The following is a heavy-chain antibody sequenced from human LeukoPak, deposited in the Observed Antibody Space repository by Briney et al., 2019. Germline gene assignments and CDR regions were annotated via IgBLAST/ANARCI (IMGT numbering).Heavy chain of an antibody. Sequence: GGSLRLSCAASGFTFSSYAMSWVRQAPGKGLEWVSAICGSGSSTYYADSVKGRVTISRDNSKNTLYLQMNSLRAEDTAVYYCAKARQKGIVPFDYWGQRTLVTASS. CDR1: GFTFSSYA. CDR3: AKARQKGIVPFDY. V-gene: IGHV3-23*01. D-gene: IGHD1-26*01. J-gene: IGHJ4*02. CDR2: ICGSGSST.